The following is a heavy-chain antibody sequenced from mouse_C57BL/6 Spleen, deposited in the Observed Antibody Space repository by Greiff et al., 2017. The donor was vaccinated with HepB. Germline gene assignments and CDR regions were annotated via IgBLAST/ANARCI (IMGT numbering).Heavy chain of an antibody. CDR2: ISNGGGST. CDR1: GFTFSDYY. D-gene: IGHD2-2*01. J-gene: IGHJ3*01. Sequence: EVKLMESGGGLVQPGGSLKLSCAASGFTFSDYYMYWVRQTPEKRLEWVAYISNGGGSTYYPDTVKGRFTISRDNAKNTLYLQMSRLKSEDTAMYYCASMVTTGAWFAYWGQGTLVTVSA. CDR3: ASMVTTGAWFAY. V-gene: IGHV5-12*01.